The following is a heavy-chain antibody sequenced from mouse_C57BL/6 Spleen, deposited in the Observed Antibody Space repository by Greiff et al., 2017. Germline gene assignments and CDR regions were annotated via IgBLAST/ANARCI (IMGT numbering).Heavy chain of an antibody. CDR1: GYSITSGYY. D-gene: IGHD2-3*01. CDR2: ISYDGSN. J-gene: IGHJ4*01. V-gene: IGHV3-6*01. Sequence: VQLQQSGPGLVKPSPSLSLTCSVTGYSITSGYYWNWIRQFPGNKLEWMGYISYDGSNNYNPSLKNRISITRDTSKNQFFLKLNSVTTEDTATYYCAREGDDGYAMDYWGQGTSVTVSS. CDR3: AREGDDGYAMDY.